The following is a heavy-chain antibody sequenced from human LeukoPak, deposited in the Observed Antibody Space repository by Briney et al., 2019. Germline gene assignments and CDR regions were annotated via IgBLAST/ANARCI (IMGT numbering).Heavy chain of an antibody. J-gene: IGHJ6*02. CDR1: GFTVSSNY. Sequence: GGSLRLSCAAPGFTVSSNYMSWVRQAPGKGLEWVTLISYDGSNIQYADSVKGRFTISRDNSKNTLYLQMNSLRIEDTAVYYCARDRYCSSTSCRSYYYYGMDVWGQGTTVTVSS. CDR2: ISYDGSNI. V-gene: IGHV3-30-3*01. D-gene: IGHD2-2*01. CDR3: ARDRYCSSTSCRSYYYYGMDV.